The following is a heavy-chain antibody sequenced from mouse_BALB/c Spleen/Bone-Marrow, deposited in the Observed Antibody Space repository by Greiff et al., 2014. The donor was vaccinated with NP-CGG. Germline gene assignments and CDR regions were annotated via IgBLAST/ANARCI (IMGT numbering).Heavy chain of an antibody. Sequence: QVHVKQSGAELMKPGASVKISCKATGYTFSSFWIEWVKQRPGHGLEWIGEILPGSDSTNYNEKFKGKATFTADTSSNTAYMQLSSLTSEVSAVYYCARGDRYDVRFDYWGQGTTLTVSS. CDR1: GYTFSSFW. J-gene: IGHJ2*01. CDR3: ARGDRYDVRFDY. V-gene: IGHV1-9*01. D-gene: IGHD2-14*01. CDR2: ILPGSDST.